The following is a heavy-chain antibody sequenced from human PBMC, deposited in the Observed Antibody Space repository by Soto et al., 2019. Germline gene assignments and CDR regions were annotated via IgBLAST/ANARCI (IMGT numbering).Heavy chain of an antibody. J-gene: IGHJ5*02. D-gene: IGHD4-17*01. V-gene: IGHV1-69*06. CDR1: AGTVSNHA. CDR3: AKFDYGDYVGGVDP. CDR2: IIPIFGTP. Sequence: QEELVQSAAEVKKPGSSVKVSCKASAGTVSNHAISWVRQAPGQGLEWMGGIIPIFGTPDYAQKFQGRVTITADTSTDTVYMELRSLRSEDTAVYYCAKFDYGDYVGGVDPWGQGTLVTVSS.